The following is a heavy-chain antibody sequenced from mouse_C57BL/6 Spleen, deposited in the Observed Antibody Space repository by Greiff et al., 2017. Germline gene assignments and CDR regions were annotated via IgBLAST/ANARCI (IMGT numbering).Heavy chain of an antibody. V-gene: IGHV1-18*01. D-gene: IGHD1-1*01. CDR3: ARPLYYYGSSYDWYFDV. Sequence: VQLQQSGPELVKPGASVKIPCKASGYTFTDYNMDWVKQSHGKSLEWIGDINPNNGGTIYNQKFKGKATLTVDKSSSTAYMGLRSLTSEDTAVYYCARPLYYYGSSYDWYFDVWGTGTTVTVSS. CDR1: GYTFTDYN. J-gene: IGHJ1*03. CDR2: INPNNGGT.